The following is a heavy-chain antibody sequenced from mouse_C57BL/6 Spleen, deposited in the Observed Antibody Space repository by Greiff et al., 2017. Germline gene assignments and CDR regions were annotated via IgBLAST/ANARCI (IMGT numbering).Heavy chain of an antibody. CDR1: GYTFTSYW. CDR2: IDPSDSYT. J-gene: IGHJ2*01. CDR3: ASKNYGSSYYFDY. D-gene: IGHD1-1*01. V-gene: IGHV1-50*01. Sequence: QVQLQQPGAELVKPGASVKLSCKASGYTFTSYWMQWVKQRPGQGLEWIGEIDPSDSYTNYTQKFKGKATLTVDTSSSTAYMQLSSLTSEDSAVYYCASKNYGSSYYFDYWGQGTTLTVSS.